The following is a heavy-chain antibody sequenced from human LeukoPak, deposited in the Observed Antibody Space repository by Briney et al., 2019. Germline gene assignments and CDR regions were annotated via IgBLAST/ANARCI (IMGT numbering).Heavy chain of an antibody. D-gene: IGHD6-19*01. Sequence: VSVKVSCKASGYTFTGYYMHWVRQAPGQGREWMGWINPNSGGTNYAQKFQGRVTMTRDTSISTAYMELSRLRSDDTAVYYCARDRGEQWLPLDYWGQGTLVTVSS. CDR2: INPNSGGT. J-gene: IGHJ4*02. CDR1: GYTFTGYY. V-gene: IGHV1-2*02. CDR3: ARDRGEQWLPLDY.